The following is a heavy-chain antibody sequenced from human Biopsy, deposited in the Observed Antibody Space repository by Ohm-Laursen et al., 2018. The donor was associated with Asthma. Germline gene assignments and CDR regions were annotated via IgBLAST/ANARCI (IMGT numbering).Heavy chain of an antibody. V-gene: IGHV3-30*18. Sequence: SLRLSCAASGFTFSSYGMHWVRQAPGKGLEWVAVISYDGSNKYYADSVKGRFTISRDNSKNTLYLQMNSLRAEDTAVYYCAKWDTYYDFWSGYYTRYNYYYYGMDVWGQGTTVTVFS. J-gene: IGHJ6*02. CDR3: AKWDTYYDFWSGYYTRYNYYYYGMDV. CDR2: ISYDGSNK. D-gene: IGHD3-3*01. CDR1: GFTFSSYG.